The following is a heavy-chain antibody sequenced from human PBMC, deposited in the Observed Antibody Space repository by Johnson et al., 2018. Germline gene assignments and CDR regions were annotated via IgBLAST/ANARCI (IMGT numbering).Heavy chain of an antibody. D-gene: IGHD3-22*01. J-gene: IGHJ3*02. CDR1: GYTFTRYD. CDR2: MTLTSGKT. CDR3: ARDDRPYDSSGPDAFDI. Sequence: VQLVESGAEVKKXGASVKVSCKASGYTFTRYDINWVRQATGPGLEWMGWMTLTSGKTGYAQKLQGRVSMTRETSINTVYLELIGLRPEDTAVYYCARDDRPYDSSGPDAFDIWGQGTRVTVSS. V-gene: IGHV1-8*01.